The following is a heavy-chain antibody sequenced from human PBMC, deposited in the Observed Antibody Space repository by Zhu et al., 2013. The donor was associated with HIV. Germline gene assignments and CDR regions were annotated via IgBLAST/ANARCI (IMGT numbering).Heavy chain of an antibody. CDR1: GYTFTGYY. CDR3: ARGLGGGLTVTDYYYYGMGR. D-gene: IGHD4-17*01. V-gene: IGHV1-2*04. CDR2: INPNSGGT. J-gene: IGHJ6*01. Sequence: QVQLVQSGAEVKKPGASVKVSCKASGYTFTGYYMHWVRQAPGQGLEWMGWINPNSGGTNYAQKFQGWVTMTRDTSISTAYMELSRLRSDDTAVYYCARGLGGGLTVTDYYYYGMGRLGAKGPRVTGLL.